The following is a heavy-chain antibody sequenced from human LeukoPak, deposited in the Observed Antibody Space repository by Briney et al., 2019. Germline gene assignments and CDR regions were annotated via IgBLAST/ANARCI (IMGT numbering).Heavy chain of an antibody. V-gene: IGHV1-69*01. CDR1: GGTFSSYA. CDR3: ASRALVVPAAKDAFDI. Sequence: SVKVSCKASGGTFSSYAISWVRQAPGQGLEWMGGIIPIFGTANYAQEFQGRVTITADESTSTAYMELSSLRSEDTAVYYCASRALVVPAAKDAFDIWGQGTMVTVSS. D-gene: IGHD2-2*01. J-gene: IGHJ3*02. CDR2: IIPIFGTA.